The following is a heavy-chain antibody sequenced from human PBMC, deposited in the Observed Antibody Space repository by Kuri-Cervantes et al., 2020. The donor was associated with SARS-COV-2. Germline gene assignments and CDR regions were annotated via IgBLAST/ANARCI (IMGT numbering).Heavy chain of an antibody. CDR3: ARDGQQLVLDY. Sequence: GGSLRLSCAASGFTFSSYSMNWVRQAPGKGLEWVSYISSSSSTIYYADSVKGRFTISRDNAKNTLYLQMNSLRAEDTAVYYCARDGQQLVLDYWGQGTLVTVSS. J-gene: IGHJ4*02. CDR2: ISSSSSTI. D-gene: IGHD6-13*01. CDR1: GFTFSSYS. V-gene: IGHV3-48*01.